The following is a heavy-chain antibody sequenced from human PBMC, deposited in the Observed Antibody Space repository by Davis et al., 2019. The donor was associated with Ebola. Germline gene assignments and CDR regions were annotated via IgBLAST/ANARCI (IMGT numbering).Heavy chain of an antibody. CDR3: ARVWFGESDYYFYAMDV. Sequence: GSLRLSCAVYGGSISSYYWSWIRQPPGKGLEWIGYIYYSGSTNYNPSLKSRVTISVDTSKNQFSLKLSSVTAADTAVYYCARVWFGESDYYFYAMDVWGQGTTVTVSS. CDR2: IYYSGST. D-gene: IGHD3-10*01. CDR1: GGSISSYY. J-gene: IGHJ6*02. V-gene: IGHV4-59*01.